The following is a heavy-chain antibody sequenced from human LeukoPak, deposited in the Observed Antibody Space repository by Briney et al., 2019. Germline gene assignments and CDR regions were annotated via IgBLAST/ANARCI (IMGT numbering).Heavy chain of an antibody. CDR3: ARDLGYDFWSGYYASNYYYYGMDV. V-gene: IGHV3-30-3*01. CDR1: GFTFSSYA. J-gene: IGHJ6*02. CDR2: ISYDGSNK. D-gene: IGHD3-3*01. Sequence: PGGSLRLSCAASGFTFSSYAMHWVRQAPGKGLEWVAVISYDGSNKYYADSVKGRFTISRDNSKNTLYLQMNSLRAEDTAVYYCARDLGYDFWSGYYASNYYYYGMDVWGQGTTVTVSS.